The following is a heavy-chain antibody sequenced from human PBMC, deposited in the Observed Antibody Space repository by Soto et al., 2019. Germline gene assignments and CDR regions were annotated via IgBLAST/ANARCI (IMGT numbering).Heavy chain of an antibody. D-gene: IGHD6-6*01. J-gene: IGHJ6*03. V-gene: IGHV4-39*01. Sequence: SETLSLTCTVSGGSISSSSYYWGWIRQPPGKGLEWIGSIYYSGSTYYNPSLKSRVTISVDTSKNQFSLKLSSVTAADTAVYYCARRYSSSYPHYYYMDVWGKGTTVTVSS. CDR1: GGSISSSSYY. CDR2: IYYSGST. CDR3: ARRYSSSYPHYYYMDV.